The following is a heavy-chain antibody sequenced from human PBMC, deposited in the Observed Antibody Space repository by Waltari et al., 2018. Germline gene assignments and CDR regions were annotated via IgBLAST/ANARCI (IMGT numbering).Heavy chain of an antibody. CDR3: ARARGFYGSGSYYLGY. Sequence: QVQLVQSGAEVKKPGASVKVSCKASGYTFTSYYMHWVRQAPGQGLEWMGIINPSGGSTSYAQKFQGRVTMTRDTSTSTVYMELSSLRSEDTAVYYCARARGFYGSGSYYLGYWGQGTLVTVSS. CDR1: GYTFTSYY. V-gene: IGHV1-46*01. CDR2: INPSGGST. J-gene: IGHJ4*02. D-gene: IGHD3-10*01.